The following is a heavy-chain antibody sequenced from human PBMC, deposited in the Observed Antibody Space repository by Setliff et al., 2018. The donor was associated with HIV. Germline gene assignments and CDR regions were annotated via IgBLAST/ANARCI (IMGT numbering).Heavy chain of an antibody. CDR3: ARTVQESDSYHFDY. V-gene: IGHV3-43*01. CDR2: ISWDGGST. Sequence: GGSLRLSCAASGFTFHDYTMHWVRQAPGKGLEWVSLISWDGGSTYYADSVKGRFTISRDNDKNTVYLQMNTLTKEDTAMYYCARTVQESDSYHFDYWGQGTLVTVSS. J-gene: IGHJ4*02. D-gene: IGHD3-16*02. CDR1: GFTFHDYT.